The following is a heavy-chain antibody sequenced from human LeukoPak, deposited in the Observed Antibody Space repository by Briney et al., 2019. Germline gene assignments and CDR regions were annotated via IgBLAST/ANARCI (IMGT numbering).Heavy chain of an antibody. D-gene: IGHD3-3*01. CDR2: ISAYNGNT. CDR1: GYTFTSYG. V-gene: IGHV1-18*01. J-gene: IGHJ6*03. CDR3: ARAYDFWSGPYYYYMDV. Sequence: ASVTVSCKASGYTFTSYGISWVRQAPGQGLEWMGWISAYNGNTNYAQKLQGRVTMTTDTSASTAYMELRSLRSDDTAVYYCARAYDFWSGPYYYYMDVWGKGTTVTVSS.